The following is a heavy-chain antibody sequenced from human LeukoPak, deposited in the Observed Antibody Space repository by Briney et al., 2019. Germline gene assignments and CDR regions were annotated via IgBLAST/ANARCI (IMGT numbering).Heavy chain of an antibody. V-gene: IGHV3-66*03. D-gene: IGHD3-10*01. CDR1: GFTVSSNY. Sequence: GGSLRLSCAASGFTVSSNYMSWVRQAPGKGLEWVSVTYSNGRTYYADSVKGRFTISRDNSKNTLYLQMNSLRAEDTAVYYCAKGYYYYFDYWGQGTLVTVSS. J-gene: IGHJ4*02. CDR3: AKGYYYYFDY. CDR2: TYSNGRT.